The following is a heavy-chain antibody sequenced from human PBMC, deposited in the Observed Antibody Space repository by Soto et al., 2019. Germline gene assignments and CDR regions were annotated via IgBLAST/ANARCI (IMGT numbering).Heavy chain of an antibody. D-gene: IGHD3-10*01. Sequence: QMQLQESGAGVVKPSETLSLTCTVSGASISTYYWTWIRQAPGKGLEWIGYLYYSGNTNYNPSLKSRVTMSVDTSKNHFYLTLTSATAADTAVYFCARGGSEGGLDVWGQGTTVAVSS. V-gene: IGHV4-59*01. CDR3: ARGGSEGGLDV. CDR2: LYYSGNT. J-gene: IGHJ6*02. CDR1: GASISTYY.